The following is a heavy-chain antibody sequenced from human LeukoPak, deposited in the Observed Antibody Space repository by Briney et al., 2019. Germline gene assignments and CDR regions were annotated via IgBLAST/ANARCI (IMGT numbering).Heavy chain of an antibody. Sequence: PGGSLRLSCAASGFTVSINYMSWVRQAPGRGLEWVATLSGSGVGTYYSDSVQGRFTISRDNSKRTLFLQMNSLRAEDSAFYYCAKAELGVDTFFDYWGQGTLVTVSS. CDR1: GFTVSINY. J-gene: IGHJ4*02. CDR3: AKAELGVDTFFDY. D-gene: IGHD3-3*01. V-gene: IGHV3-23*01. CDR2: LSGSGVGT.